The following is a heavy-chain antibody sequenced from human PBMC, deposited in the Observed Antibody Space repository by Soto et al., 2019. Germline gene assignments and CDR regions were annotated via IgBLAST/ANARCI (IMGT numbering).Heavy chain of an antibody. CDR3: LNCSDSTPTGY. CDR1: GFSLSTFGMG. J-gene: IGHJ4*02. D-gene: IGHD2-15*01. Sequence: QITLKESGPTLVKPTQTLTLTYTFSGFSLSTFGMGMRWIRQPPGKAMEWLTLIYWNDVTRYSPSLRSRLTITKHSFKNPVVLRMTNMNPIDTATYYCLNCSDSTPTGYWVQGTLVSVSS. CDR2: IYWNDVT. V-gene: IGHV2-5*01.